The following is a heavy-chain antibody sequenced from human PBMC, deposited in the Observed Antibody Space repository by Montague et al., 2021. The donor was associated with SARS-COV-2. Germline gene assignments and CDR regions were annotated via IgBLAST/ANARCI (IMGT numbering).Heavy chain of an antibody. CDR3: ARGRSGFFNPLDY. J-gene: IGHJ4*02. D-gene: IGHD3-3*01. Sequence: SETLSLTCAVSDDSITSSTYYWAWIRQPPGKGLEWIGSFYYTGSTYYNPSLKSRVTMSVDTSKKHSSLNLNSVTAADTAVYYCARGRSGFFNPLDYWGQGTLATVSS. CDR2: FYYTGST. V-gene: IGHV4-39*02. CDR1: DDSITSSTYY.